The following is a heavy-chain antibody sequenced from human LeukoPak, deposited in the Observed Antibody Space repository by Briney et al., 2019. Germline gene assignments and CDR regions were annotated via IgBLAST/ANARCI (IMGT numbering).Heavy chain of an antibody. J-gene: IGHJ4*02. Sequence: SETLSLTCTVSGGSISGYYWSWIRQPPGKGLEWIGEINHSGSTNYNPSLKSRVTISVDTSKKQFSLKLSSVTAAETAVFYCARAQHHYDSSGYPYYFDYWGQGTLVTVSS. CDR1: GGSISGYY. D-gene: IGHD3-22*01. CDR3: ARAQHHYDSSGYPYYFDY. CDR2: INHSGST. V-gene: IGHV4-34*01.